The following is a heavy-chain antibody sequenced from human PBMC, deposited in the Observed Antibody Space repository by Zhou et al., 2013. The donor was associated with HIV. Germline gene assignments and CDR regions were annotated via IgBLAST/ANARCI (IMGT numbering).Heavy chain of an antibody. CDR1: GYTFTNYY. J-gene: IGHJ6*02. V-gene: IGHV1-8*02. CDR3: GRRGSWGDRTTIIRGGVDV. Sequence: QVQLEQSGAEVKKPGALVKVSCKASGYTFTNYYMHWVRQAPGEGLEWMGWINPNSGKGYYAQRFQGRVTMSRNISTTTAHMELSSLTSEDTAVYYCGRRGSWGDRTTIIRGGVDVWGQGTTVSVSS. CDR2: INPNSGKG. D-gene: IGHD3-10*01.